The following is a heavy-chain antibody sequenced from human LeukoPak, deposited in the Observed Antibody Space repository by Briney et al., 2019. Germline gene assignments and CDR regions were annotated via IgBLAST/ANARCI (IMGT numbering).Heavy chain of an antibody. J-gene: IGHJ4*02. CDR2: IRTSAEGANYA. CDR1: GFSFTDYL. CDR3: ASYQRYAVDY. V-gene: IGHV3-48*02. Sequence: GGSLRLSCATSGFSFTDYLMNWVRQAPGKGLEWVSNIRTSAEGANYAYYADSVKGRVTISRDDAKNTLYLHMNSLRDDDTAVYYCASYQRYAVDYWGQGILVTVSS. D-gene: IGHD3-9*01.